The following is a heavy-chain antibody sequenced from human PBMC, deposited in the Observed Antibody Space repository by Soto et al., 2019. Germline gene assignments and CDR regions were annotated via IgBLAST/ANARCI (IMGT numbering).Heavy chain of an antibody. V-gene: IGHV3-23*01. CDR1: RFTSGYHA. CDR2: ISSNGENT. J-gene: IGHJ6*02. CDR3: AGDPPATRHGMDV. Sequence: PGGSLRLSCAASRFTSGYHAMNWVRQAPGKGLEWVSTISSNGENTHYADSVKGRFTISRDNSKNTLYLQMKSLRAEDTAVYYCAGDPPATRHGMDVWGQGTTVTVSS.